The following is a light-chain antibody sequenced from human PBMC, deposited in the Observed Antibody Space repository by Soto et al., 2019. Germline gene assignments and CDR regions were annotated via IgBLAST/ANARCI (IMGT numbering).Light chain of an antibody. CDR2: KAS. V-gene: IGKV1-5*03. CDR1: QSISSW. CDR3: QQYNSYSRT. Sequence: DIPMTQSPSTLSASVGDRVTITCRASQSISSWLAWYQQKPGKAPKLLIYKASSLESGVPSRFSGSGSGTVFTLTISSLQPDDFATYYCQQYNSYSRTFGQGTKVEIK. J-gene: IGKJ1*01.